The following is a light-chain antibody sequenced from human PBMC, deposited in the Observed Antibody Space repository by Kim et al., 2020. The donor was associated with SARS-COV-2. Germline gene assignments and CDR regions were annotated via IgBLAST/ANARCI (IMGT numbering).Light chain of an antibody. Sequence: DIQMTQSPSTLSASTGDRVTITCRASQSISSWLAWYQQKPGKAPKVLIYKASSLQGGVPSRFSGSGSGTEFTLTISSLQPDDFATYFCLQHNTYPITFGQGTRLEIK. V-gene: IGKV1-5*03. CDR2: KAS. CDR1: QSISSW. J-gene: IGKJ5*01. CDR3: LQHNTYPIT.